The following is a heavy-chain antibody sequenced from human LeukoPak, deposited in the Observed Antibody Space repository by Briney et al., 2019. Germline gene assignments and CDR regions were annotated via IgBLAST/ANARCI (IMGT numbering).Heavy chain of an antibody. CDR3: ARGRIRSVAGPFDY. CDR1: GGSLSGYY. CDR2: INHSGST. D-gene: IGHD6-19*01. J-gene: IGHJ4*02. Sequence: SETLSLTCAVYGGSLSGYYWSWIRQPPGKGLEWIGEINHSGSTNYNPSLKGRVTISVDTSKNQFSLKLSSVTAADTAVYYCARGRIRSVAGPFDYWGQGTLVTVSS. V-gene: IGHV4-34*01.